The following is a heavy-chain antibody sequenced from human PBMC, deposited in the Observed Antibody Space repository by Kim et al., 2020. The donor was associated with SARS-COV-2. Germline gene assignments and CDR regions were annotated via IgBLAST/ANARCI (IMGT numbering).Heavy chain of an antibody. V-gene: IGHV4-39*01. CDR3: AGRNNWFDP. Sequence: GSTSSRPALTSRVTRAVDTSKTQFSLKLSSVTAADTAVYYCAGRNNWFDPWGQGTLVTVSS. CDR2: GST. J-gene: IGHJ5*02.